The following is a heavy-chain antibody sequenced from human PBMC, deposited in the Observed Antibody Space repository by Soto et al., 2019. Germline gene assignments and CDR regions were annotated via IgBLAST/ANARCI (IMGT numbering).Heavy chain of an antibody. J-gene: IGHJ5*02. CDR2: IIPIFGTA. CDR1: GGTFSSYA. Sequence: ASVKVSCKASGGTFSSYAISWVRQAPGQGLEWMGGIIPIFGTANYAQKFQGRVTITADESTSTAYMELSSLRSEDTAVYYCAREGPITGTTGPTLDPWGQGTLVTVS. D-gene: IGHD1-7*01. CDR3: AREGPITGTTGPTLDP. V-gene: IGHV1-69*13.